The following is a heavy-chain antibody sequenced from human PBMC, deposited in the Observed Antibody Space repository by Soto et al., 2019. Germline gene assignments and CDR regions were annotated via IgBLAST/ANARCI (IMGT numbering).Heavy chain of an antibody. CDR1: GGTFSSYA. V-gene: IGHV1-69*13. CDR3: ARVGRYDFWSGYSKPDAKNMDL. J-gene: IGHJ6*02. Sequence: SVNVSCKASGGTFSSYAISWVRQAPGQGLEWMGGIIPIFGTANYAQKFQGRVTITADESTSTAYMELSSLRSEDTAVYYCARVGRYDFWSGYSKPDAKNMDLWGQGTKVTVS. CDR2: IIPIFGTA. D-gene: IGHD3-3*01.